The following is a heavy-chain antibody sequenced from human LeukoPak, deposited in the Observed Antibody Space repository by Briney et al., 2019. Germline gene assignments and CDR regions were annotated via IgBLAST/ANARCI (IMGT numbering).Heavy chain of an antibody. Sequence: SETLSLTCTVSGGSISSYYWSWIRQPPGKGLEWIGYIYTSGSANYNPFLKSRVTISVDTSKNQFSLKLSSVTAADTAVYYCARLAGSTVVTTFDYWGQGTLVTVSS. CDR3: ARLAGSTVVTTFDY. J-gene: IGHJ4*02. D-gene: IGHD4-23*01. CDR1: GGSISSYY. CDR2: IYTSGSA. V-gene: IGHV4-4*09.